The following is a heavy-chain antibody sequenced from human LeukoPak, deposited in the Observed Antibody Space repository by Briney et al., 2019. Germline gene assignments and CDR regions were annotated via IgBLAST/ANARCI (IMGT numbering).Heavy chain of an antibody. V-gene: IGHV1-69*13. Sequence: ASVKVSCKASGGTFSSYAISWVRQAPGQGLEWMGGIIPIFGTANYAQKFQGRVTITADESTSTAYMELSSLRSEDMAVYYCARERGIRDAFDFWGQGTMVTVSS. CDR1: GGTFSSYA. CDR2: IIPIFGTA. CDR3: ARERGIRDAFDF. D-gene: IGHD1-14*01. J-gene: IGHJ3*01.